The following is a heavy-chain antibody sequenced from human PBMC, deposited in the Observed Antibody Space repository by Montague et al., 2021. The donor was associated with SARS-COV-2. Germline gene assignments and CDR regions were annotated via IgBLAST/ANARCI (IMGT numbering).Heavy chain of an antibody. Sequence: SLRLSCAASGFRFDSYAMSWVRQAPGKGLEWLSAISSGSETTDYADSMKGRFTLSRDNSMNTLCLQMNRLRGEDTAVYYCAKGIYMRRGVSHGMDVWGQGTTVTVSS. CDR3: AKGIYMRRGVSHGMDV. CDR1: GFRFDSYA. D-gene: IGHD3-10*01. V-gene: IGHV3-23*01. J-gene: IGHJ6*02. CDR2: ISSGSETT.